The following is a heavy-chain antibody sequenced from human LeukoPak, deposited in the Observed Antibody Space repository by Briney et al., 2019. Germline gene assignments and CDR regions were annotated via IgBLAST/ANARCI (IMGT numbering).Heavy chain of an antibody. J-gene: IGHJ4*02. D-gene: IGHD6-13*01. CDR1: GFTFSSYW. V-gene: IGHV3-74*01. Sequence: GGSLRLSCAASGFTFSSYWMHWVRQAPGKGLVWVSRINSDGSSTSYADSVKGRFTISRDNAKNTLYLQMNSLRAEDTAVYYCAREYSSSWEFDYWGQGTLVTVSS. CDR2: INSDGSST. CDR3: AREYSSSWEFDY.